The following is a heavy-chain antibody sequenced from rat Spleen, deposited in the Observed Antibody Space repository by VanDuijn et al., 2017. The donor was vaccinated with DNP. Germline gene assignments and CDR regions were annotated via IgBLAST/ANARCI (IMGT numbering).Heavy chain of an antibody. V-gene: IGHV5-20*01. CDR2: ISYDGGST. J-gene: IGHJ3*01. Sequence: EVQLVESGGGLVQPGRSLKLSCAASGFTFSNYGMAWVRQAPKKGLEWVAYISYDGGSTYYRDPVKGRFTISRDNAKSTPYLQMDSLRSEDTATYYGTTQSNSGYGGFAYWGQGTLVTVSS. CDR3: TTQSNSGYGGFAY. CDR1: GFTFSNYG. D-gene: IGHD4-3*01.